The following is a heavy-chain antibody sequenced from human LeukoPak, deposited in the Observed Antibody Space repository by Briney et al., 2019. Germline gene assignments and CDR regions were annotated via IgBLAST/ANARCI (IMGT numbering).Heavy chain of an antibody. D-gene: IGHD1-26*01. CDR1: GFTFSSYG. Sequence: GGSLRLSCAASGFTFSSYGMHWVRQAPGKGLEWVTVIWYDGTNQYYADSVKGRFTISRDNSKNTLYLQMNSVRAEDTAVYYCARDPYSGSYPTYYFDYWGQGTLVTVSP. J-gene: IGHJ4*02. V-gene: IGHV3-33*01. CDR2: IWYDGTNQ. CDR3: ARDPYSGSYPTYYFDY.